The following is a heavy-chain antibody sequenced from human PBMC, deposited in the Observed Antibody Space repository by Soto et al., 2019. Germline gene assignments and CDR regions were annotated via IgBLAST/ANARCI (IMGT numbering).Heavy chain of an antibody. CDR1: GFSLSGTGMR. Sequence: SGPTLVNPTQTLTLTCTVSGFSLSGTGMRVTWIRQPPGKALEWLARIDWEDTKLYSTSLKTRLSISKDTSKNQVVLTMTNMDPADTATYYCARAFYGMDVWGQGTPVTVSS. CDR2: IDWEDTK. CDR3: ARAFYGMDV. V-gene: IGHV2-70*04. J-gene: IGHJ6*02.